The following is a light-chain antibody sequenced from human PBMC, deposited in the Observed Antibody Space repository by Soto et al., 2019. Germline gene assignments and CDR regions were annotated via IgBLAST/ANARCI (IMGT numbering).Light chain of an antibody. CDR2: LAY. CDR1: QSVQSF. J-gene: IGKJ2*01. V-gene: IGKV1-5*03. Sequence: DIQMTQFPSTLSASVGDAVTITCRARQSVQSFLAWYQQKPGKAPKLLIYLAYRLESGVPSRFSGSGSGTEFTLTVSSLQTDDFATYFCQQYNSHSFYTFGQGTKLGV. CDR3: QQYNSHSFYT.